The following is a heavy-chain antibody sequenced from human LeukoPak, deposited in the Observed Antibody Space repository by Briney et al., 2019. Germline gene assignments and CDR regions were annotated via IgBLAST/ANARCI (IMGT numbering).Heavy chain of an antibody. V-gene: IGHV3-74*03. J-gene: IGHJ4*02. CDR2: VNNDGSST. CDR1: GFIFSNYW. D-gene: IGHD5/OR15-5a*01. CDR3: AKGGLRVTDY. Sequence: GGSLRLSCAASGFIFSNYWMLWVRQAPGKGLVWVSRVNNDGSSTTYADSVKGRFTISRDNAKNTLYLQMNSLRAEDTAVYYCAKGGLRVTDYWGQGTLVTVSS.